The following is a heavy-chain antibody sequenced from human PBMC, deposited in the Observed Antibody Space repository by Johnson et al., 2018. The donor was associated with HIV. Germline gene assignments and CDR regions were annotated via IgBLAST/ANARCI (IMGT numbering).Heavy chain of an antibody. D-gene: IGHD6-25*01. V-gene: IGHV3-66*02. CDR1: GFTFSDYY. J-gene: IGHJ3*02. Sequence: VQLVESGGGLVKPGGSLRLSCAASGFTFSDYYMSWVRRAPGRGLEWVSVIYSGGNTCYVDSVKGRFTISRDNSKNTLYLQMNSLRAEDTAVYYCARVGDSSAALGAFDIWGQGTMVTVSS. CDR3: ARVGDSSAALGAFDI. CDR2: IYSGGNT.